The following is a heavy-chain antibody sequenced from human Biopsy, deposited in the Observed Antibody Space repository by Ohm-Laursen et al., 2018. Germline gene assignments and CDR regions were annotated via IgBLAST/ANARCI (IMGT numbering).Heavy chain of an antibody. Sequence: GTLSLTCTVSGDSISSYYWSWIRQPPGKGLQWIGYVYYTGSTDYNPSLQSRVTISVDTSKNHFSLRLRSVTPADTAIYYCARDRGYYSDRTVPGYFDPWGRGTLVTVSS. J-gene: IGHJ2*01. D-gene: IGHD3-22*01. CDR2: VYYTGST. CDR3: ARDRGYYSDRTVPGYFDP. V-gene: IGHV4-59*01. CDR1: GDSISSYY.